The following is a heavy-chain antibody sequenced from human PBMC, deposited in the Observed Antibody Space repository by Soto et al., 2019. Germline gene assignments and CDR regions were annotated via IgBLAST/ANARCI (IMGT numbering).Heavy chain of an antibody. V-gene: IGHV3-23*01. D-gene: IGHD3-10*01. CDR3: AKDLIRGEGNIDLEY. CDR1: GFVFSNYA. CDR2: IYAAGGGK. Sequence: CGSLRLSCAASGFVFSNYAMFWFRQGPGRGLEWVSTIYAAGGGKFYAGSVKGRFTVSRDNSRDTLFLQMDSLRVEDTAIYFCAKDLIRGEGNIDLEYWGQGTLVTVSS. J-gene: IGHJ4*02.